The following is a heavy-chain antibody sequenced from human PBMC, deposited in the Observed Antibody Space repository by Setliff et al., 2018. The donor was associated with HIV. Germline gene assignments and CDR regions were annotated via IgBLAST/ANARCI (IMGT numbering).Heavy chain of an antibody. D-gene: IGHD5-18*01. CDR1: GGSISTYH. Sequence: SETLSLTCTVSGGSISTYHWSWIRQPPGKGLEWIGYIYKSGSTNYSPSLKSRVTISPGTSKNQFSLKLTSVAAADTAVYYCARLSDTAMASFDSWGQGILVTVSS. CDR3: ARLSDTAMASFDS. CDR2: IYKSGST. J-gene: IGHJ4*02. V-gene: IGHV4-59*08.